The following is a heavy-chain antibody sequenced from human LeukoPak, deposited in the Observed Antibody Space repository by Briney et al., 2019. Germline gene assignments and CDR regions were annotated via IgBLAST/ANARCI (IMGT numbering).Heavy chain of an antibody. CDR2: IKQDGSEK. V-gene: IGHV3-7*01. CDR3: ARVAGNYYDSSGYYTFYYYGMDV. Sequence: PGGSLRLSCAASGFTFSSYWMSWVRQAPGKGLEWVANIKQDGSEKYYVDSVKGRFTISRDNAKNSLYLQMNSLRAEDTAVYYCARVAGNYYDSSGYYTFYYYGMDVWGQGTTVTVSS. CDR1: GFTFSSYW. J-gene: IGHJ6*02. D-gene: IGHD3-22*01.